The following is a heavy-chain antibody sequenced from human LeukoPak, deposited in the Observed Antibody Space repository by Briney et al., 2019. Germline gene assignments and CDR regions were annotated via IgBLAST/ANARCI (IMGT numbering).Heavy chain of an antibody. CDR3: ARRCRVYYYYYMDV. CDR2: IYTSGST. J-gene: IGHJ6*03. V-gene: IGHV4-61*02. Sequence: SETLSLTCTDSGGSLSSGSYYWSWIRQPAGKGLEWLGRIYTSGSTNYNPSLKSRVTISVDTSKNQFSLKLSSVTAADTAVYYCARRCRVYYYYYMDVWGKGTTVTISS. CDR1: GGSLSSGSYY. D-gene: IGHD2-8*01.